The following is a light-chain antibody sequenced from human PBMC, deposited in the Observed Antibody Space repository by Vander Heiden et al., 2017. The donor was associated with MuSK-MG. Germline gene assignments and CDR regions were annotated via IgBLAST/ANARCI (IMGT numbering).Light chain of an antibody. CDR3: QQYYSTPYT. J-gene: IGKJ2*01. CDR1: QSVLYSSNNKNY. V-gene: IGKV4-1*01. CDR2: WAS. Sequence: DIVMTQSPDSLAVSLGERAPINCKSSQSVLYSSNNKNYLAWYQQKPGQPPKRLIYWASTRESGVPDRFSSGGSGTDFTLPISSLQAEDVAVYYCQQYYSTPYTFGQGTKLEIK.